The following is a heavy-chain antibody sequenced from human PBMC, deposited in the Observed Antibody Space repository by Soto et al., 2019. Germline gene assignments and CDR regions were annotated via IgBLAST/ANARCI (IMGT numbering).Heavy chain of an antibody. V-gene: IGHV3-21*01. CDR2: ISPSSSYI. CDR3: ARDPRTFAAYYLDY. D-gene: IGHD1-7*01. Sequence: PGGSLRLSCAASEFIFRSYSMNWVRQAPGKGLEWVSSISPSSSYIYYADSVKGRFTISRDNAKNSLYLQMNSLRAEDTAVYYSARDPRTFAAYYLDYWGQGTLVTVSS. J-gene: IGHJ4*02. CDR1: EFIFRSYS.